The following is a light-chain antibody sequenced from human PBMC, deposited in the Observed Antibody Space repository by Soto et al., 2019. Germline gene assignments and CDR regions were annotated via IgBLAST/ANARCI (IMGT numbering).Light chain of an antibody. CDR1: HTIRTY. V-gene: IGKV1-39*01. CDR3: QQTYTTPTT. J-gene: IGKJ1*01. CDR2: AAT. Sequence: DIQMTQSPSSLSASVGDRGTITCRASHTIRTYLNWYHQQPEKAPKLLIYAATSLQSGVPSRFSGTGSATDFPLTISRLQPEDFATYYCQQTYTTPTTFGQGTKVDIK.